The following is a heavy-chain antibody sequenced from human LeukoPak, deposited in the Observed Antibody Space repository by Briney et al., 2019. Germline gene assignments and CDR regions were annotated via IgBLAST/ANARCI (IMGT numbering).Heavy chain of an antibody. CDR2: IIPILGIA. CDR1: GGTFSSYA. V-gene: IGHV1-69*04. J-gene: IGHJ6*02. D-gene: IGHD3-9*01. CDR3: TGGYTLYDILTGYQTYGMDV. Sequence: ASVKASCKASGGTFSSYAISWVRQAPGQGLEWMGRIIPILGIANYAQKFQGRVTITADKSTSTAYMELSSLRSEDTAVYYCTGGYTLYDILTGYQTYGMDVWGQGTTVTVSS.